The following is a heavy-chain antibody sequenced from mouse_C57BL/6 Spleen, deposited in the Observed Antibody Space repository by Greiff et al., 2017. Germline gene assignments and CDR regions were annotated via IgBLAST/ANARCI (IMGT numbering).Heavy chain of an antibody. CDR2: IDPSDSYT. V-gene: IGHV1-50*01. CDR1: GYTFTSYW. CDR3: ARSRDPYAMDY. D-gene: IGHD1-1*01. Sequence: QVQLQQPGAELVKPGASVKLSCKASGYTFTSYWMQWVKQRPGQGLEWIGEIDPSDSYTNYNQKFKGKATLTVDPSSSTAYMQLSSLASEDSAVYYCARSRDPYAMDYWGQGTSVTVSS. J-gene: IGHJ4*01.